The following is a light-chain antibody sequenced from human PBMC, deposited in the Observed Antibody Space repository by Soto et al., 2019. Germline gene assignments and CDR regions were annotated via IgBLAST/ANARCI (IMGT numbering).Light chain of an antibody. Sequence: DIQMTQFPSTLSRSVGGHRTTTRRASQTISSWLAWYQQKPGKAPKLLIYKASTLKSGVPSRFSGSGSGTEFTLTISSLQPDDFATYYCQHYNSYSEAFGQGTKV. V-gene: IGKV1-5*03. CDR3: QHYNSYSEA. CDR1: QTISSW. J-gene: IGKJ1*01. CDR2: KAS.